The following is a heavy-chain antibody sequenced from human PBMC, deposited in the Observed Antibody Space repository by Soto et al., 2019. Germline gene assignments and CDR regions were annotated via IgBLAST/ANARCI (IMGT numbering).Heavy chain of an antibody. V-gene: IGHV4-39*01. CDR1: GGSISSSSYY. CDR3: ATRGCSGGSCYSGGGGSPFDY. CDR2: IYYSGST. Sequence: QLQLQESGPGLVKPSETLSLTCTVSGGSISSSSYYWGWIRQPPGKGLEWIGSIYYSGSTYYNPSLKSRVTISLAKSKTQFSLKLSSVTAADTAVYYCATRGCSGGSCYSGGGGSPFDYWGQGTLVTVSS. D-gene: IGHD2-15*01. J-gene: IGHJ4*02.